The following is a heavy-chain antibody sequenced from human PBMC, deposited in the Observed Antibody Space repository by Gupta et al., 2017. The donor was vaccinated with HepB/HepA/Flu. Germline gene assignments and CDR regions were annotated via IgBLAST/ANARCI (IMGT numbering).Heavy chain of an antibody. CDR2: ISSSGNDI. CDR3: ATIDTSSGLGPFDI. CDR1: GLTFNWYN. J-gene: IGHJ3*02. Sequence: EVQLVESGGGLVKPGGSLRLSCAASGLTFNWYNMNWFRQAPGKGLEWVSSISSSGNDIYYIDSVKGRFTTSRDNAKNSLYLQMNSLRAEDTAVYYCATIDTSSGLGPFDIWGQGTLVTVSS. D-gene: IGHD5-12*01. V-gene: IGHV3-21*01.